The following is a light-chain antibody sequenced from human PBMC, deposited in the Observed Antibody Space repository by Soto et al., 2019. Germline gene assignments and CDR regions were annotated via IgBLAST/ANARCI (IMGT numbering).Light chain of an antibody. CDR2: GAS. CDR3: QQYGHSLWT. CDR1: QSVSSN. V-gene: IGKV3-20*01. J-gene: IGKJ1*01. Sequence: EIGMTQSPATPSVSSGERATLSCRASQSVSSNLAWYQQKPGQAPRLLIYGASSRATGIPDRFSGSGSGTDFTLTISRLEPEDYAVYYCQQYGHSLWTFGQGTKVDIK.